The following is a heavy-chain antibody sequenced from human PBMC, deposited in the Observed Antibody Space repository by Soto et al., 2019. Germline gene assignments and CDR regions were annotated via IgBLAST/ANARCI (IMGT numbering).Heavy chain of an antibody. CDR2: ISHSGST. J-gene: IGHJ4*02. CDR1: GDSIITGDYW. V-gene: IGHV4-30-4*01. Sequence: QVQLQESGPGLVRPSETLSLTCTVSGDSIITGDYWWSWIRQSPGRDLEWIGYISHSGSTYYSPTLRSRETILIVTCKNQFSVTMTSMTASDSAFYSRARVHVGWLYDFWGQGTLVTVSS. D-gene: IGHD6-19*01. CDR3: ARVHVGWLYDF.